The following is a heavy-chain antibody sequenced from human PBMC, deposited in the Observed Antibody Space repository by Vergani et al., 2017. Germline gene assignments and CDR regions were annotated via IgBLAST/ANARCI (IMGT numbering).Heavy chain of an antibody. D-gene: IGHD4-23*01. CDR2: IKQDGSEK. Sequence: EVQLVESGGGLVQPGGSLRLSCAASGFTFSSYWMSWVRQAPGKGLEWVANIKQDGSEKYYVDSVKGRFTISRDNAKNSLYLQMNSLKTEDTAVYYCTLHHLGLRWPYYYGMDVWGQGTTVTVSS. J-gene: IGHJ6*02. CDR3: TLHHLGLRWPYYYGMDV. CDR1: GFTFSSYW. V-gene: IGHV3-7*03.